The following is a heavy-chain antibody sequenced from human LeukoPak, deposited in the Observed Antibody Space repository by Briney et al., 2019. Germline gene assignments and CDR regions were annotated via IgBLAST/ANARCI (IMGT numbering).Heavy chain of an antibody. Sequence: AGGSLRLSCAASGFTFSNYWMHWVRQAPGKGLVWVSRINNDGSSTTYADSVKGRFTISRDNAKNTLYLQMNSLRAEDTAVYYCARDYGRSRDYGMDVWGQGTTVTVSS. CDR1: GFTFSNYW. J-gene: IGHJ6*02. V-gene: IGHV3-74*01. D-gene: IGHD3-10*01. CDR2: INNDGSST. CDR3: ARDYGRSRDYGMDV.